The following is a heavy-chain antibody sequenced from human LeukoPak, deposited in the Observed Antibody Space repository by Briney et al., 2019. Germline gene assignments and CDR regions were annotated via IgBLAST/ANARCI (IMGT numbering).Heavy chain of an antibody. CDR2: IVPIFGTA. J-gene: IGHJ4*02. V-gene: IGHV1-69*13. D-gene: IGHD5-24*01. CDR1: GGTFISYA. Sequence: SVKVSCKASGGTFISYAISWVRQAPGQGLEWMGGIVPIFGTANYAQKFQGRVTITADESTSTAYMELSSLRSEDTAVYYCARGGRDGYNYWPFDYWGQGTLVTVSS. CDR3: ARGGRDGYNYWPFDY.